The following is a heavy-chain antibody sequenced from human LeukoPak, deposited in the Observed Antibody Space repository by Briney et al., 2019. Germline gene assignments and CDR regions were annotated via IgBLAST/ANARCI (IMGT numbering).Heavy chain of an antibody. CDR3: ATRSILGYYYHYVDV. CDR2: FDPEDVET. V-gene: IGHV1-24*01. Sequence: ASVKVSCKVSGYIVSEFTIHWVRQTPGKRLEWMGGFDPEDVETVYSQMFKGRLTLTEDTSTNTAYMELTGLTSADTAIYYCATRSILGYYYHYVDVRGKGTPVTVSS. CDR1: GYIVSEFT. D-gene: IGHD3-22*01. J-gene: IGHJ6*03.